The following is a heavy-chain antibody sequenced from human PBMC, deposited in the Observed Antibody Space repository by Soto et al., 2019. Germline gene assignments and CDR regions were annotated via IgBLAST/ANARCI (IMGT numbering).Heavy chain of an antibody. Sequence: PGGSLRLSCAASGFTFSSYSMNWVRQAPGKGLEWVSYISSSSSTIYYADSVKGRFTISRDNAKNSLYLQVNSLRAEDTAVYYCARGLYYYDSSGYYWGQGT. D-gene: IGHD3-22*01. CDR2: ISSSSSTI. J-gene: IGHJ4*02. CDR3: ARGLYYYDSSGYY. V-gene: IGHV3-48*01. CDR1: GFTFSSYS.